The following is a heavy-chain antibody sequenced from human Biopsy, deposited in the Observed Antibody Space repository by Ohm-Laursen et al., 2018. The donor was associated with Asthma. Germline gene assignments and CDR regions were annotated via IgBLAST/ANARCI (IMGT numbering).Heavy chain of an antibody. Sequence: ASVKVSCKTSGYTFNSAGITWVRQAPGQGLEWMGWISVYNGNTKVAQKLQDRVTMITDTSTSTAYIELRSLRSDDTAVYFCAGAVGCCHYYGIDVWGQGTTVPVS. CDR2: ISVYNGNT. D-gene: IGHD3-10*01. J-gene: IGHJ6*02. V-gene: IGHV1-18*01. CDR1: GYTFNSAG. CDR3: AGAVGCCHYYGIDV.